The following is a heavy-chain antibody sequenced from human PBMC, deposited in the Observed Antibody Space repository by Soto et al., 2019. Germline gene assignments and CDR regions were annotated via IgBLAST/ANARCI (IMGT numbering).Heavy chain of an antibody. CDR1: GYSFTKYW. CDR3: ARRGDLSIGWDLDH. J-gene: IGHJ4*02. Sequence: GESLKISCKGSGYSFTKYWIGWVRQMPGKGLEWMAIIYPDESDTRYSPSFRGQVTISADKSISTAYLQWRNLEASDTAVYYCARRGDLSIGWDLDHWGQGTLVTAPQ. V-gene: IGHV5-51*01. CDR2: IYPDESDT. D-gene: IGHD6-19*01.